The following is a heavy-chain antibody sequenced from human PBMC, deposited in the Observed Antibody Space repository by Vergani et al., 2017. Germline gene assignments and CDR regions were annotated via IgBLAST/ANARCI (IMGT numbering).Heavy chain of an antibody. J-gene: IGHJ5*02. V-gene: IGHV1-69*08. Sequence: QVQLVQSGAEVKKPGSSVKVSCKASGGTFSSYTINWVRQAPGQGLEWMGRIIPILGIANYAQKFQGRVTITADKSTSTAYMELSSLRSEDTAVYYCARERADIVVVAVQKGWFDPWGQGTLVTVSS. D-gene: IGHD2-15*01. CDR2: IIPILGIA. CDR3: ARERADIVVVAVQKGWFDP. CDR1: GGTFSSYT.